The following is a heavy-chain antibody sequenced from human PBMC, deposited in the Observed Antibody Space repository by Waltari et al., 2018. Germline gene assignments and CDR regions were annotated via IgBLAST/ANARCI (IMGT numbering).Heavy chain of an antibody. CDR2: IYYSGST. V-gene: IGHV4-59*01. CDR1: GGSISSYY. Sequence: QLQLQDSGPGLVKPSETLSLTCTVSGGSISSYYWRWIRQPPGKGLEWIGYIYYSGSTNYNPSLKSRVTISVDTSKNQFSLKLSSVTAADTAVDYCARVGLRYFDLWGRGTLVTVSS. CDR3: ARVGLRYFDL. J-gene: IGHJ2*01.